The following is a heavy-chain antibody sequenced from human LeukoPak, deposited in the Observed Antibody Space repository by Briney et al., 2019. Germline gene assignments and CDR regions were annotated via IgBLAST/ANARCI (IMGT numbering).Heavy chain of an antibody. V-gene: IGHV4-34*01. J-gene: IGHJ4*02. CDR2: IYESGST. CDR1: GESLNSYY. CDR3: ARGAWATRLGS. D-gene: IGHD2-15*01. Sequence: SETLSLTCAVYGESLNSYYWSWIRQPPGKGLKWIGEIYESGSTEYNPSLKSRVTISMVPSKQQFSLSLTSVTAADTAVYYCARGAWATRLGSWGLGTPVIVSS.